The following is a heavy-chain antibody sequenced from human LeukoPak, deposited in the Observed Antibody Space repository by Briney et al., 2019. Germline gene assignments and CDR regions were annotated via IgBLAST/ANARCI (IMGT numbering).Heavy chain of an antibody. J-gene: IGHJ4*02. CDR2: ISWNSGSI. CDR1: GFTFDDYA. V-gene: IGHV3-9*03. D-gene: IGHD6-19*01. CDR3: AKGALSSGWYYFDY. Sequence: SLRLSCAASGFTFDDYAMHWVRQVPGKGLEWVSGISWNSGSIGYADSVKGRFTISRDNAKNSLYLQMNSLRAEDMALYYCAKGALSSGWYYFDYWGQGTLVTVSS.